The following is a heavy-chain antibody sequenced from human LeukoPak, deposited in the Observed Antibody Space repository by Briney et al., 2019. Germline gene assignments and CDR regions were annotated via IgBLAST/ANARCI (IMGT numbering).Heavy chain of an antibody. J-gene: IGHJ4*02. CDR1: GFTFSSYA. CDR2: ISGSGGST. D-gene: IGHD3-3*01. Sequence: SGGSLRLSCAASGFTFSSYAMSWVRQAPGKGLEWVSAISGSGGSTYYADSVKGRFTISRDNSKNTLYLQMNSLRAEDTAVYYCAKGGFLEWLLYFDYWGQGTLVTVSS. V-gene: IGHV3-23*01. CDR3: AKGGFLEWLLYFDY.